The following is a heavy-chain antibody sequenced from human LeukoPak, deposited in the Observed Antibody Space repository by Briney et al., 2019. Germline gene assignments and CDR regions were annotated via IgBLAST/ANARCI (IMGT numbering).Heavy chain of an antibody. J-gene: IGHJ4*02. V-gene: IGHV4-39*07. D-gene: IGHD2-15*01. CDR3: ARGVIKDFYFDY. CDR1: GGSISSSSYY. CDR2: IYYSGST. Sequence: SETLSLTCTVSGGSISSSSYYWGWIRQPPGKGLEWIGSIYYSGSTYYNPSLKSRVTISVDTSKNQYSLKLSSVTAADTAVYYCARGVIKDFYFDYWGQGTLVTVSS.